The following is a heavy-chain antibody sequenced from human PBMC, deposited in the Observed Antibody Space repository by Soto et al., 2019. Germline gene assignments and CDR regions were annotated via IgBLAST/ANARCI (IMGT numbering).Heavy chain of an antibody. CDR1: GFTFSSYW. D-gene: IGHD2-2*01. J-gene: IGHJ2*01. CDR2: IKQDGSEK. V-gene: IGHV3-7*04. Sequence: GGSLRLSCAASGFTFSSYWMSWVRQAPGKGLEWVANIKQDGSEKYYVDSVKGRFTISRDNAKNSLYLQMNSLRAEDTAVYYCARVPGTAHCSSTSCYGGDDWYFDLWGRGTLVTVSS. CDR3: ARVPGTAHCSSTSCYGGDDWYFDL.